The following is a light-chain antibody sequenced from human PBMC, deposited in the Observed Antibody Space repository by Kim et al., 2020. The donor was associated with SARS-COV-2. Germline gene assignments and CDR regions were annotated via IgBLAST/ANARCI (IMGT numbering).Light chain of an antibody. J-gene: IGLJ3*02. CDR2: TTN. Sequence: GGQVTLSCGLASGPVSSGHYPSWYQQTPGQAPRTLIYTTNTRASGVADRFSGSILGDKAALTISGAQAGDESDYYCVLYMGGGISVFGGGTQLTVL. V-gene: IGLV8-61*01. CDR1: SGPVSSGHY. CDR3: VLYMGGGISV.